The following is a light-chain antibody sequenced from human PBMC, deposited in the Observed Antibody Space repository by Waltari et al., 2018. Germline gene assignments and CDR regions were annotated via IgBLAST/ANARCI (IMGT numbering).Light chain of an antibody. CDR1: NIGSKS. V-gene: IGLV3-21*04. CDR3: QVWDSSSDHNV. J-gene: IGLJ6*01. CDR2: YDS. Sequence: SYVLTQPPSVSVAPGKTARITCGGNNIGSKSVHWYQQKPGQAPVLGIYYDSDRPSGTPGRCSGSNSGNTATRTISRVEAGDEADYYCQVWDSSSDHNVFGSGTKVTVL.